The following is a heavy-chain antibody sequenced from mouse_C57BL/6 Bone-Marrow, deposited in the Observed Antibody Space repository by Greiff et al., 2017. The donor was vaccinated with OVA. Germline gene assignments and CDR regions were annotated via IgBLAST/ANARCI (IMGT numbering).Heavy chain of an antibody. Sequence: EVQLQQSGPVLVKPGASVKMSCKASGYTFTDYYMNWVKQSHGKSLEWIGVINPYNGGTSYNQKFKGKATLTVDKSSSTAYMELNSLTSEDSAVYYCATGYYYGSSDWYFDVWGTGTTVTVSS. D-gene: IGHD1-1*01. V-gene: IGHV1-19*01. J-gene: IGHJ1*03. CDR1: GYTFTDYY. CDR3: ATGYYYGSSDWYFDV. CDR2: INPYNGGT.